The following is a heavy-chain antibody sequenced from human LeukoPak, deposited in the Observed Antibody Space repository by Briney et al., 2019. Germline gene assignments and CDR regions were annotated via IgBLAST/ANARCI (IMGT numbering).Heavy chain of an antibody. CDR1: GFTFSSYA. CDR2: ITSNGGDT. D-gene: IGHD3-3*01. CDR3: ARDVGGAYFYYEMDV. V-gene: IGHV3-64*01. J-gene: IGHJ6*02. Sequence: GGSLRLSCAASGFTFSSYAMHWVRQAPGKGLEYVSAITSNGGDTYYANSVKGRFTISRDNSKNTLYLQMGSLRAEDMAVYYCARDVGGAYFYYEMDVWGQGTTVTVSS.